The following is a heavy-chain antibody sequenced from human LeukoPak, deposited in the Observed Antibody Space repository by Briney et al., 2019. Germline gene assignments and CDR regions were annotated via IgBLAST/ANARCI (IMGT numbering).Heavy chain of an antibody. CDR1: GFTFSTYA. J-gene: IGHJ4*02. D-gene: IGHD5-18*01. CDR3: ARVSVGGRGYSYGFDY. CDR2: ISGSGSST. Sequence: GGSLRLSCAASGFTFSTYAMTWVRQAPGKGLEWVSVISGSGSSTYYADSVKGRFTISRDNSKNTLYLQMNSLRAEDTAVYYCARVSVGGRGYSYGFDYWGQGTLVTVSS. V-gene: IGHV3-23*01.